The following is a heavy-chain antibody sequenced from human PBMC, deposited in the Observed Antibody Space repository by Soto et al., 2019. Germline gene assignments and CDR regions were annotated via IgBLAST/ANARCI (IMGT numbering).Heavy chain of an antibody. CDR1: GGSISSSSYY. CDR2: IYYSGST. V-gene: IGHV4-39*01. Sequence: LSLTCTVSGGSISSSSYYWGWIRQPPGKGLEWIGSIYYSGSTYYNPSLKSRVTISVDTSKNQFSLKLSSVTAADTAVYYCAGSSAYYDILNGYSPNWFDPWGQGTLVTV. J-gene: IGHJ5*02. CDR3: AGSSAYYDILNGYSPNWFDP. D-gene: IGHD3-9*01.